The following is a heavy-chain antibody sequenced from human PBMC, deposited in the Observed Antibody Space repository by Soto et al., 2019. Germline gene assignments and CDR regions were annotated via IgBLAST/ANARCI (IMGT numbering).Heavy chain of an antibody. Sequence: QVQLVQSGAEVKKPGSSVKVSCKASGGTFSSYAISWVRQAPGQGLEWMGGIIPIFGTANYAQKFQGRVTITADESTSTAYMELSSLRSEDTAVYYCARASRGSYHYYYSYGMDVWGQGTTVTVSS. J-gene: IGHJ6*02. CDR1: GGTFSSYA. CDR3: ARASRGSYHYYYSYGMDV. CDR2: IIPIFGTA. V-gene: IGHV1-69*01. D-gene: IGHD3-16*02.